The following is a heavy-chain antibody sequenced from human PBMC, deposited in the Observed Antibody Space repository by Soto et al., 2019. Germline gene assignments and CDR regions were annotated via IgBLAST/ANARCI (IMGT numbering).Heavy chain of an antibody. CDR3: ARGVLVSDYRDYYMDV. CDR2: INPDTGDT. J-gene: IGHJ6*03. CDR1: GYTFSNFG. V-gene: IGHV1-18*01. Sequence: QVQLVQSGAEVKKPGASLKVSCKASGYTFSNFGVSWVRQAPGQGLEWIGWINPDTGDTNYGQKFQGRATLTTDTFTNTAYMEVRGLRSDSPAVYYCARGVLVSDYRDYYMDVWGEGTTVTVSS. D-gene: IGHD4-17*01.